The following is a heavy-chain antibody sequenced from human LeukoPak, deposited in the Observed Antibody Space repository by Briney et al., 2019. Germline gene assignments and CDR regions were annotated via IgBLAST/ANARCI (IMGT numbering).Heavy chain of an antibody. Sequence: GGSLRLSCAASGFTVSSNYMSWVRQAPGKGLEWVSVIYSGGSTYYADSVKGRFTISRDNSKNTLYLQMNSLRAEDTAVYYCARGEYYYDSSGYYLFDYWGQGTLVTVSS. V-gene: IGHV3-53*05. J-gene: IGHJ4*02. CDR2: IYSGGST. CDR3: ARGEYYYDSSGYYLFDY. CDR1: GFTVSSNY. D-gene: IGHD3-22*01.